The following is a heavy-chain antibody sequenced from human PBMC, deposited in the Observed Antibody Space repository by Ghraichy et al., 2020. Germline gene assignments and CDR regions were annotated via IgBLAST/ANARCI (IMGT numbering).Heavy chain of an antibody. Sequence: GESLNISCAASGFTFSDYYMSWIRQAPGKGLEWVSYISSSGSTIYYADSVKGRFTISRDNAKNSLYLQMNSLRAEDTAVYYCASNQLLESDYGMDVWGQGTTVTVSS. V-gene: IGHV3-11*01. D-gene: IGHD2-2*01. CDR2: ISSSGSTI. CDR3: ASNQLLESDYGMDV. CDR1: GFTFSDYY. J-gene: IGHJ6*02.